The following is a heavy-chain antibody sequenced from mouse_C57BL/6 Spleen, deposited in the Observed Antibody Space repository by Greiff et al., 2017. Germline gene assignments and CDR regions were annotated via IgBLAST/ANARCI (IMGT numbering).Heavy chain of an antibody. CDR2: INPNNGGT. Sequence: VQLQQSGPELVKPGASVKISCKASGYTFTDYSMNWVKQSHGKSLEWIGDINPNNGGTSYNQKFKGKATLTVDKSSSTAYMELRSLTSEDSAVYYCAREGGYYYGSKDYWGQGTTLTVSS. CDR3: AREGGYYYGSKDY. CDR1: GYTFTDYS. J-gene: IGHJ2*01. D-gene: IGHD1-1*01. V-gene: IGHV1-26*01.